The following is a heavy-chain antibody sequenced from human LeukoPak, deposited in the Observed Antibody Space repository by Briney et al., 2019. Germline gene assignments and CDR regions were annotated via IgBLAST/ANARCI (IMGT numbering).Heavy chain of an antibody. D-gene: IGHD6-19*01. V-gene: IGHV3-30*03. CDR3: ARDSWIAVAGIFDY. CDR1: GFTFSSYG. CDR2: ISYDGSNK. Sequence: GGSLRLSCAASGFTFSSYGMHWVRQAPGKGLEWVAVISYDGSNKYYADSVKGRFTISRDNSKNTLYLQMNSLRAEDTAVYYCARDSWIAVAGIFDYWGQGTLVTVSS. J-gene: IGHJ4*02.